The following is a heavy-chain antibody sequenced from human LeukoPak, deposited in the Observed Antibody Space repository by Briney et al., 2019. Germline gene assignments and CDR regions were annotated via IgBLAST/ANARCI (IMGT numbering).Heavy chain of an antibody. J-gene: IGHJ3*02. D-gene: IGHD2-15*01. Sequence: PSETLSLTCTVSGGSVRRGNYYWTWIRQPAGSGLEWIVRIYTSGTTDYNPSLRTRVTISVDASRNQFSLNLSSVTGSGTAVYYCARSDIYCSGGSCPPNTFDAFDIWGQGTMVTVSS. CDR1: GGSVRRGNYY. CDR2: IYTSGTT. CDR3: ARSDIYCSGGSCPPNTFDAFDI. V-gene: IGHV4-61*02.